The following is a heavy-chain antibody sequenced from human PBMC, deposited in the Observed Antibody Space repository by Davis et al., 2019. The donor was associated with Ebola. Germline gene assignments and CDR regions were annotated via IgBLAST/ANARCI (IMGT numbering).Heavy chain of an antibody. CDR1: RFTFDEYG. D-gene: IGHD3-16*01. CDR3: AKEVNSRAHQGDFDI. CDR2: MSWDSGRI. V-gene: IGHV3-9*03. Sequence: PGGSLRLSCAASRFTFDEYGMHWVRQPPGKGLEWVAGMSWDSGRIVYADSWRGRFTISRDNAKNSLSLQMNSRRAEDMYFYYCAKEVNSRAHQGDFDIWGQGTMVTVSS. J-gene: IGHJ3*02.